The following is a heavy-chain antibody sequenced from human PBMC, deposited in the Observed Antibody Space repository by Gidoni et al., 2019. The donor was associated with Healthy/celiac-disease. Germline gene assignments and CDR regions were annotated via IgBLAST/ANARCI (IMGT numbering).Heavy chain of an antibody. Sequence: QVQLQESGPGLVKPSETLSLTCTVSGGSISSYYWSWIRQPAGKGLEWIGRIYTSGSTNYNPPLKSRVTMSVDTSKNQFSLKLSSVTAADTAVYYCARVAGDSGPDEYYFDYWGQGTLVTVSS. J-gene: IGHJ4*02. CDR3: ARVAGDSGPDEYYFDY. CDR1: GGSISSYY. CDR2: IYTSGST. D-gene: IGHD5-12*01. V-gene: IGHV4-4*07.